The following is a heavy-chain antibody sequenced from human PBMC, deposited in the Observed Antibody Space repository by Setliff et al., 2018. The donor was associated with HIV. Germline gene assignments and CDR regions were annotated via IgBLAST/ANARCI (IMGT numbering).Heavy chain of an antibody. Sequence: KTSETLSLTCSVSGGSISSGAYYWSWVRQHPGKGLEWIGHIYFSGSTYSNPSLKSRVTISVDTSKNQFSLKVSSVTAADTAVYYCARLGRYQMPLYSFYGMDVWGLGTTVTVSS. CDR2: IYFSGST. V-gene: IGHV4-31*03. CDR3: ARLGRYQMPLYSFYGMDV. CDR1: GGSISSGAYY. D-gene: IGHD2-2*01. J-gene: IGHJ6*02.